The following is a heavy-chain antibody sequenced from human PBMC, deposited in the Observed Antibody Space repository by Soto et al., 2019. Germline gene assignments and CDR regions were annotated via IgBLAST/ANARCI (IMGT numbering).Heavy chain of an antibody. Sequence: QVQLVQSGAEVKKPGASVKVSCKASGYTFTAYAFNWVRQAPGQGLEWMGWISAYSGNTKYAQKFRGRVTMTIDTSTSTAYLELRSLRSDDTAVYYCARDQTVLDYWGQGTLVTVSS. CDR2: ISAYSGNT. V-gene: IGHV1-18*01. D-gene: IGHD1-1*01. J-gene: IGHJ4*02. CDR3: ARDQTVLDY. CDR1: GYTFTAYA.